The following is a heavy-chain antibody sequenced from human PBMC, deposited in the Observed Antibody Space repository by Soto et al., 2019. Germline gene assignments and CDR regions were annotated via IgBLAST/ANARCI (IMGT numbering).Heavy chain of an antibody. CDR1: GFTFSSND. CDR2: IYSGGST. CDR3: ATRPLLPGEP. J-gene: IGHJ3*01. Sequence: EVQLVESGGGVIQPGGSLRLSCAASGFTFSSNDMNWVRQAPGKGLEWVSLIYSGGSTYYADSVKGRFTISRDNSKNKLYLQMSIRRAEDTAVYYCATRPLLPGEPWGQGTRVNVSS. V-gene: IGHV3-53*01. D-gene: IGHD3-22*01.